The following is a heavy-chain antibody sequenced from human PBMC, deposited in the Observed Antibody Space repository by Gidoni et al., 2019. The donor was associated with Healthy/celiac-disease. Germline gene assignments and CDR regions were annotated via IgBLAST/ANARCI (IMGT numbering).Heavy chain of an antibody. CDR3: ARGRVWLRLGGYDY. CDR1: GGSFSGYY. CDR2: INHSGST. D-gene: IGHD5-12*01. J-gene: IGHJ4*02. Sequence: QVQLQQWGAGLLKPSETLSLTCAVYGGSFSGYYWSWIRQPPGKGLEWIGEINHSGSTNYNPSLKSRVTISVDTSKNQFSLKLSSVTAADTAVYYCARGRVWLRLGGYDYWGQGTLVTVSS. V-gene: IGHV4-34*01.